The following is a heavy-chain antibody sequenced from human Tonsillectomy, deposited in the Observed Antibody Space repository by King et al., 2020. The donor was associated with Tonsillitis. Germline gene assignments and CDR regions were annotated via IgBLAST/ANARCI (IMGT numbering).Heavy chain of an antibody. CDR3: AGYYVWGSYRLEY. Sequence: VQLQESGPGLVKPSQTLSLTCTVSGGSISSGGYYWSWIRQHPGKGLEWIGSIYYSGSTYYNPSLKSRVTISLDTSKNQFSLKLSSVTAADTAVYSCAGYYVWGSYRLEYWGQGSLVTVSS. J-gene: IGHJ4*02. CDR1: GGSISSGGYY. CDR2: IYYSGST. V-gene: IGHV4-31*03. D-gene: IGHD3-16*02.